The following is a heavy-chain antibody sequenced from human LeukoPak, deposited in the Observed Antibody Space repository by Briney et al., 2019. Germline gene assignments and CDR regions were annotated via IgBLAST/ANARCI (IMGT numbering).Heavy chain of an antibody. J-gene: IGHJ4*02. CDR3: AKELRSISATTGFDY. D-gene: IGHD1-20*01. Sequence: GGSLRLSCAASGFTFSSYAMSWVRQAPGKGLEWVSAISGIGGTTYYADSVKGRFTISRGNSKNTVYLQMNSLRAEDTAVYYCAKELRSISATTGFDYWGQGTLVTVSS. CDR1: GFTFSSYA. V-gene: IGHV3-23*01. CDR2: ISGIGGTT.